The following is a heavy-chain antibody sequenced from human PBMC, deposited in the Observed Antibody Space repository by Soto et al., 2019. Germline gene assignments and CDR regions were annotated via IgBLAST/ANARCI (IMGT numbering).Heavy chain of an antibody. J-gene: IGHJ3*02. CDR1: GGTFSSYA. Sequence: SVKVSCKASGGTFSSYAISWVRQAPGQGLEWMGGIIPIFGTANYARKFQGRVTITADESTSTAYMELSSLRSEDTAVYYCAGITTWNYALDAFDIWGQGTMVTVSS. CDR2: IIPIFGTA. D-gene: IGHD1-7*01. CDR3: AGITTWNYALDAFDI. V-gene: IGHV1-69*13.